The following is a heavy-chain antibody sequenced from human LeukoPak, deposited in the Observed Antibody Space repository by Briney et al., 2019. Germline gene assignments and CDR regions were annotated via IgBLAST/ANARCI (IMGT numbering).Heavy chain of an antibody. J-gene: IGHJ3*02. V-gene: IGHV5-51*01. Sequence: GGSLKISCKGSGYSFSSYWIGWVRRLPGKGLEWMGIIYTGDSDTRYSPSFQGQVTISADKSISTAYLQWSSLKASDTAMYYCARQWRSDILTGYSYDAFDIWGQGTMVTVSS. D-gene: IGHD3-9*01. CDR3: ARQWRSDILTGYSYDAFDI. CDR2: IYTGDSDT. CDR1: GYSFSSYW.